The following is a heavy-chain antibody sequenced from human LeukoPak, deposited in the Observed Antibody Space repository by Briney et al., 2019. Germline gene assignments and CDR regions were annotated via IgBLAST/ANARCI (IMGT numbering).Heavy chain of an antibody. CDR3: ARDQYDFWGGSDAFDI. V-gene: IGHV1-18*01. CDR1: GGTFSSYA. Sequence: ASVEVSCKASGGTFSSYAISWVRQAPGQGLKWMDWISAYNGNTNYAQKLQGRVTMTTDTSTSTAYMELRSLRSDDTAVYYCARDQYDFWGGSDAFDIWGQGTMVTVSS. D-gene: IGHD3-3*01. J-gene: IGHJ3*02. CDR2: ISAYNGNT.